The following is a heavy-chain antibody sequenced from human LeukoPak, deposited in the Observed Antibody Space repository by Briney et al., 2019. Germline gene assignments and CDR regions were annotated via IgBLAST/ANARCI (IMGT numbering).Heavy chain of an antibody. CDR1: GGSISSYY. CDR2: IHTSGST. J-gene: IGHJ4*02. D-gene: IGHD3-3*01. CDR3: ARIYDFWSAYQYYFDS. V-gene: IGHV4-4*07. Sequence: SETLSLTCTVSGGSISSYYWSWIRQPAGKGLEWIGRIHTSGSTNYNPSLKSRVTMSVDTSKNQFSLRLSSATAADTAVYYCARIYDFWSAYQYYFDSWGQGTLVTVSS.